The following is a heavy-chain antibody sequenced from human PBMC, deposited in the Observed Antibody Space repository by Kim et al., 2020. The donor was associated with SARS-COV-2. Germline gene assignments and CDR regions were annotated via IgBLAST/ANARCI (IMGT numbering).Heavy chain of an antibody. J-gene: IGHJ2*01. Sequence: GGSLRLSCAASGFTFSDYYMSWIRQAPGKGLEWVSYISSSGSTIYYADSVKGRFTISRDNAKNSLYLQMNSLRAEDTAVYYCARVAITMVRGVISGFWYFDLWGSGALVTVSS. CDR2: ISSSGSTI. CDR3: ARVAITMVRGVISGFWYFDL. D-gene: IGHD3-10*01. CDR1: GFTFSDYY. V-gene: IGHV3-11*04.